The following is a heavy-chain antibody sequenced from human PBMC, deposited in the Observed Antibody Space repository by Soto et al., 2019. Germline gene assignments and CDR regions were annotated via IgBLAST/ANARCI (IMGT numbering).Heavy chain of an antibody. CDR3: ARDLYDRSGYYSGFDY. D-gene: IGHD3-22*01. V-gene: IGHV3-48*01. CDR1: GFTFSRYC. J-gene: IGHJ4*02. CDR2: ISSSSSTI. Sequence: GGSLRLSCAASGFTFSRYCMNWVRQAPGKGLEWVSYISSSSSTIYYADSVKGRFTISRDNAKNSLYLQMNSLRAEDTAVYYCARDLYDRSGYYSGFDYWGQGTLVTVSS.